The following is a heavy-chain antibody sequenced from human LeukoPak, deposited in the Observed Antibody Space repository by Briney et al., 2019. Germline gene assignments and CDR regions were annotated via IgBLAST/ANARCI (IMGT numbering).Heavy chain of an antibody. CDR1: GFTFNYYA. J-gene: IGHJ4*02. V-gene: IGHV3-23*01. Sequence: GGSLRLSCAASGFTFNYYAMSWVRQAPGKGLEWVSSISDNEGRTYYTDSVMGRFTISRDNTKNTVYLQMHNLRADDTAVYFCARHDSFIPYWGQGALVTVSS. CDR3: ARHDSFIPY. D-gene: IGHD5-18*01. CDR2: ISDNEGRT.